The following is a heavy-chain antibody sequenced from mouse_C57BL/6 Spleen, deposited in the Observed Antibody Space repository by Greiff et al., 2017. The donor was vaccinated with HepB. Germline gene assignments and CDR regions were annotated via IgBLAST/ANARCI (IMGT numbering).Heavy chain of an antibody. CDR1: GYTFTSYW. D-gene: IGHD1-1*01. Sequence: VQLQQPGAELVKPGASVKLSCKASGYTFTSYWMHWVKQRPGQGLEWIGMIHPNSGSTNYNEKFKSKATLTVDKSSSTAYMQLSSLTSEDSAVYYCARSYYGSSTYYYFDYWGQGTTLTVSS. CDR3: ARSYYGSSTYYYFDY. V-gene: IGHV1-64*01. CDR2: IHPNSGST. J-gene: IGHJ2*01.